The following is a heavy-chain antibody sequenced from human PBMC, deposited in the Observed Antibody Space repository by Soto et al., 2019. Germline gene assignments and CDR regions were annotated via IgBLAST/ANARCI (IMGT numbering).Heavy chain of an antibody. J-gene: IGHJ5*02. D-gene: IGHD1-26*01. CDR3: GRDGLGATPLGWFDP. CDR1: GYTFIGYY. V-gene: IGHV1-2*06. Sequence: QVQLVQSGAEVKKPGASVKVSCKASGYTFIGYYIHWVRQAPGQGREWMGRINPRSGDTTYAQKFQGRLTMTRDTSISTAYMELSSLRSDDTAVYYCGRDGLGATPLGWFDPWGQGSLVTVSS. CDR2: INPRSGDT.